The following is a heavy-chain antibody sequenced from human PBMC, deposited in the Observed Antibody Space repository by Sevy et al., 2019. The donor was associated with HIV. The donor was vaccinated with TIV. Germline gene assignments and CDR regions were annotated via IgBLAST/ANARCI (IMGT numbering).Heavy chain of an antibody. V-gene: IGHV3-72*01. CDR3: ATHAGLAAASRVFDY. Sequence: GGSLRLSCAASGFTFSDHYMEWVRQAPGKGLERVGRTRNKADSYTTEYAASVKGRFTISRDDSKNSLYLQMNSLKTEDTAVYYCATHAGLAAASRVFDYWGQGTLVTVSS. CDR2: TRNKADSYTT. D-gene: IGHD6-13*01. CDR1: GFTFSDHY. J-gene: IGHJ4*02.